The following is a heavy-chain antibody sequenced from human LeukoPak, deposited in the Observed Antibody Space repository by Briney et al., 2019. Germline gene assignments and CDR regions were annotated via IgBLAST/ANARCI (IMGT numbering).Heavy chain of an antibody. CDR2: INPSGDGT. CDR1: GDSFNSDF. D-gene: IGHD2-15*01. Sequence: ASVKVSCKASGDSFNSDFMHWVRQAPGQGLERMGIINPSGDGTNYTQKFQGRLTMTRDTSTSMVYMELSSLRFDDTAVYYCTRAGGYCSGGSCQYFDWWGHGTLVTVSS. J-gene: IGHJ4*01. CDR3: TRAGGYCSGGSCQYFDW. V-gene: IGHV1-46*02.